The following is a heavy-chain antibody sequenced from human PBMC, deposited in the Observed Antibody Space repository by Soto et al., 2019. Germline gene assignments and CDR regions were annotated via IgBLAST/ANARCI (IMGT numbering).Heavy chain of an antibody. V-gene: IGHV3-74*01. CDR2: IKGDGSSI. CDR1: GFTFSNYW. CDR3: ARGIPGHYGFDV. J-gene: IGHJ3*01. Sequence: EVQLVESGGGLVQPGGSLRLSCEASGFTFSNYWMHWVRQVPGKGLVWVSRIKGDGSSINYADSVKGRFTISRDNAKNTVFLQMDSLGAEDTAVYYCARGIPGHYGFDVWGQGTMVTVSS. D-gene: IGHD3-10*01.